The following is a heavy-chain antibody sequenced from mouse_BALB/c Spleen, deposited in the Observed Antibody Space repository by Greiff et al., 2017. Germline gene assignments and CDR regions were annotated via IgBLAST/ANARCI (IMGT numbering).Heavy chain of an antibody. CDR2: IDPENGNT. CDR3: ARRGYGSRGAWLAY. Sequence: VQLQQSGAELVRPGALVTLSCKASGFNITDYYMHWVKQRPEQGLEWIGWIDPENGNTIYDPKFQGKASITADTSSNTAYLQLSSLTSEDTAVYYCARRGYGSRGAWLAYWGQGTLVTVSA. J-gene: IGHJ3*01. CDR1: GFNITDYY. D-gene: IGHD1-1*01. V-gene: IGHV14-1*02.